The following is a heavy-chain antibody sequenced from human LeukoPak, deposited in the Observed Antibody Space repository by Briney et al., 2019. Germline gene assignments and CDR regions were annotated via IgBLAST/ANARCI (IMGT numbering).Heavy chain of an antibody. V-gene: IGHV3-13*01. J-gene: IGHJ4*02. CDR2: IGTAGDT. CDR1: GFTFSSYD. Sequence: GGSLRLSCAASGFTFSSYDMHWVRQATGKGLEWVSAIGTAGDTYYPGSVKGRFTISRENAKNSLYLQMNSLRAGDTAVYYCARAARITMVRGAPDYYFDYWGQGTLVTVSS. D-gene: IGHD3-10*01. CDR3: ARAARITMVRGAPDYYFDY.